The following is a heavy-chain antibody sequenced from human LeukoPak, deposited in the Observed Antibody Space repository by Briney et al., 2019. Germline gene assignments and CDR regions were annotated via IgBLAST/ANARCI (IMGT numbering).Heavy chain of an antibody. CDR2: ISSSGSYI. CDR3: AREIFWSGYYSNLHFDY. CDR1: GFTFSSYW. J-gene: IGHJ4*02. V-gene: IGHV3-21*01. Sequence: PGGSLRLSCAASGFTFSSYWMSWVRQAPGKGLEWVSSISSSGSYIYYADSVKGRFTISRDNAKNSLYLQMNSLRAEDTAVYYCAREIFWSGYYSNLHFDYWGQGTLVTVSS. D-gene: IGHD3-3*01.